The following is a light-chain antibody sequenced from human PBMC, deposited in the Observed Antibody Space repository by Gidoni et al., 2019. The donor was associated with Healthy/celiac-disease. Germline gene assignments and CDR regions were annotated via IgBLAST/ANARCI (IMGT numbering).Light chain of an antibody. V-gene: IGLV1-44*01. J-gene: IGLJ3*02. Sequence: QSVLTQPPSASGTPGQRVTISCSGSSSNIGSNTVNWYQQLPGTAPKLLIYSNTQRPSGVPDRFSGSKSGTSASLAISGLQSEDGADYYCAAWDDSLNGLVFGGGTKLTVL. CDR1: SSNIGSNT. CDR2: SNT. CDR3: AAWDDSLNGLV.